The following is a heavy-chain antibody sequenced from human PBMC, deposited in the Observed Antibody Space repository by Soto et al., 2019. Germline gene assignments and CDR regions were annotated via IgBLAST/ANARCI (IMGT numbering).Heavy chain of an antibody. CDR1: GYTFTSYY. D-gene: IGHD5-18*01. Sequence: QVQLVQSGAEVKKPGASVKVSCKASGYTFTSYYMHWVRQAPGQGLEWMGIINPSGGSTSYAQKFQGRVTMTRATSTSTVYMELSSLRAEDTAVYYCARALDTAYGMDVWGQGTTVTVSS. CDR2: INPSGGST. CDR3: ARALDTAYGMDV. V-gene: IGHV1-46*01. J-gene: IGHJ6*02.